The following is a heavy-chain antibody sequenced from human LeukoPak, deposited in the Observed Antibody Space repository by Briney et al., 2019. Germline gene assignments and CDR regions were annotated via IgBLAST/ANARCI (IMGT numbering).Heavy chain of an antibody. D-gene: IGHD6-19*01. CDR2: IYYSGNT. CDR1: GGSIGSYY. V-gene: IGHV4-59*01. CDR3: ARVVSQWPSWFDP. J-gene: IGHJ5*02. Sequence: SSETLSLTYTVSGGSIGSYYWSWVRQPPGKGLEWIGYIYYSGNTNYNPSLKSRVTISVDNSKNQVSLKLRSVTAADTAVYYCARVVSQWPSWFDPWGQGTLVTVSS.